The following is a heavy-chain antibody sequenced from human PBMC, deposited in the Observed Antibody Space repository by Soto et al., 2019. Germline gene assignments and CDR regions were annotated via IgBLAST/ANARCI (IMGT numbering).Heavy chain of an antibody. CDR1: GFTFGDNL. Sequence: QVQLVQSGAEVRKPGASVNISCWASGFTFGDNLINWVRQAPGQSLEWMGWINPENGNTKYTPTFQGRATIARHASASTAYAEVTDLTSDDTAVYSWARDILSVGPRANDAFDVWGQGTMVTVSS. V-gene: IGHV1-3*01. J-gene: IGHJ3*01. CDR3: ARDILSVGPRANDAFDV. CDR2: INPENGNT. D-gene: IGHD2-8*02.